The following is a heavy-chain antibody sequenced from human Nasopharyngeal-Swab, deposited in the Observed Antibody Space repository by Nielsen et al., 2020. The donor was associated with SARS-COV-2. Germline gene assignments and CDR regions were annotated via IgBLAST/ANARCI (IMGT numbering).Heavy chain of an antibody. CDR1: GGSFSSYY. CDR2: INHSGST. CDR3: ARTRDLYYYDR. J-gene: IGHJ4*02. V-gene: IGHV4-34*01. D-gene: IGHD3-22*01. Sequence: SETLSLTCAVYGGSFSSYYWNWFRQPPGKGLEWIGEINHSGSTNYNPSLKSRVTIPVDTSKNQFSLKLSSVTAADTAVYYCARTRDLYYYDRWGQGTLVTVSS.